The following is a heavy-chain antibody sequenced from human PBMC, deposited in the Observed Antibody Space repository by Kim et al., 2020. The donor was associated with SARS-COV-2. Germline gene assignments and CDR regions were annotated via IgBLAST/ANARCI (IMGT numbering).Heavy chain of an antibody. CDR3: VIGGGGLIPAAFDI. J-gene: IGHJ3*02. D-gene: IGHD2-15*01. V-gene: IGHV4-31*02. Sequence: PSLKSRVTISVDTSKNQFSLKLSSVTAADTAVYYCVIGGGGLIPAAFDIWGQGTMVTVSS.